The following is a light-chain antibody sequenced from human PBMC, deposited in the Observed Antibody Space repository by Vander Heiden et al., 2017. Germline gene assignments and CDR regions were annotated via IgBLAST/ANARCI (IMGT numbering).Light chain of an antibody. Sequence: DVQMTQSPSSVSASVGDRVTITCRASQDIGNYLAWFQQKPGKAPKPLIYAVSSLQSGVPSKFSGSGSGTDFTLTISSLQPEDCATYYCQQYNTYPRTFGQGTKVEVK. V-gene: IGKV1-16*02. CDR2: AVS. CDR3: QQYNTYPRT. J-gene: IGKJ1*01. CDR1: QDIGNY.